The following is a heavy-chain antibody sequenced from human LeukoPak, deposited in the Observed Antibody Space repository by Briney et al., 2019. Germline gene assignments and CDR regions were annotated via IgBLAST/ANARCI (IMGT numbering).Heavy chain of an antibody. V-gene: IGHV3-15*01. CDR3: TTVTDKVVPGGSFDY. J-gene: IGHJ4*02. Sequence: GGSLRLSCAASGFTFSNAWMSWVRQAPGKGLEWVGRIKSKTGGGTADYAAPVKGRITISKDDSKNTLYLQMNSLKTEDTAVYYCTTVTDKVVPGGSFDYWGQGTLVTVSS. CDR1: GFTFSNAW. CDR2: IKSKTGGGTA. D-gene: IGHD2-2*01.